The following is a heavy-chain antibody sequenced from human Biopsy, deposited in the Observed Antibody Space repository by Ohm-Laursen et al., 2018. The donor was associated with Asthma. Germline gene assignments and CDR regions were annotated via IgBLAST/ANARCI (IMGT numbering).Heavy chain of an antibody. D-gene: IGHD6-19*01. CDR1: GGTFSNIA. Sequence: GPSVKVSCKAPGGTFSNIAISWVRQAPGQGLERLGGIMTVFGTTNYAQKFQGRVTITADEYTSTAYQEVTSLRSEDTAIYYRARCQVGYSSGWSLLLKKIYYSGMDVWGQGTAVTVSS. J-gene: IGHJ6*02. CDR2: IMTVFGTT. CDR3: ARCQVGYSSGWSLLLKKIYYSGMDV. V-gene: IGHV1-69*01.